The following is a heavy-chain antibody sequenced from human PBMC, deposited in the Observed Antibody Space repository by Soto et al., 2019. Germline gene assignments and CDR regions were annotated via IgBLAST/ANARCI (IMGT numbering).Heavy chain of an antibody. CDR2: IIPIFGTA. J-gene: IGHJ5*02. CDR1: GGTFSSYA. Sequence: SVKVSCKASGGTFSSYAISWVRQAPGQGLEWMGGIIPIFGTANYAQKFQGRVTITADESTSTAYMELSSLRSEDTAVYYCASKVVSQYDILTGYYFNWFDPWG. CDR3: ASKVVSQYDILTGYYFNWFDP. V-gene: IGHV1-69*13. D-gene: IGHD3-9*01.